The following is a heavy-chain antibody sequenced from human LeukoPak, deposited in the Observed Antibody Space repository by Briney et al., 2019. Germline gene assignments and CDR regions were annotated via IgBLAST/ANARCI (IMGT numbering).Heavy chain of an antibody. CDR2: INPADSDA. CDR1: GYSFTSYW. V-gene: IGHV5-51*01. J-gene: IGHJ5*02. CDR3: ARRIMMAWRGDWFDP. Sequence: GESLKISCKGSGYSFTSYWIGWVRQMPGKGLEWMGIINPADSDARYSPSFQGQVTISADKSISTAYLQWSSLKASDTAMYYCARRIMMAWRGDWFDPWGQGTLVTVSS. D-gene: IGHD3-16*01.